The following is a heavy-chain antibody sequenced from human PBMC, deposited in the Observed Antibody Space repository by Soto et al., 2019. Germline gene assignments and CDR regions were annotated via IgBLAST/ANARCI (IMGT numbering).Heavy chain of an antibody. Sequence: ASVKVSFKASGYSFNSYEISWLRQAAGQGLEWMAWISPNRGTTGYAQRFQDRLTVTSNASLNTVYMELTSLRSEDTAVYFCTRDSGWPTNEFAPWGQGTQVTVS. CDR2: ISPNRGTT. CDR1: GYSFNSYE. CDR3: TRDSGWPTNEFAP. V-gene: IGHV1-8*01. J-gene: IGHJ5*02. D-gene: IGHD6-19*01.